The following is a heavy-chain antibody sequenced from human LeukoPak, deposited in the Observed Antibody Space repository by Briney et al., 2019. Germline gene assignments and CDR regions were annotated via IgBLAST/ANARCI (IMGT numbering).Heavy chain of an antibody. CDR1: EFTFSNFA. CDR2: ISSSGSTI. D-gene: IGHD6-19*01. Sequence: GGSLRLSCAASEFTFSNFAMSWVRQAPGKGLEWVSYISSSGSTIYYADSMKGRITVSRDNAKNSLYLQMNSPRAEDTAVYYCVRDGLTVALDYWGQGTLVTVSS. V-gene: IGHV3-48*03. J-gene: IGHJ4*02. CDR3: VRDGLTVALDY.